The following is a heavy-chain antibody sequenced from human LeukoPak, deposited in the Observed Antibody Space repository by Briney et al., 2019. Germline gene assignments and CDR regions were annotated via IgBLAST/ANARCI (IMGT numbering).Heavy chain of an antibody. CDR1: GYSISSGYY. CDR2: IYHSGST. V-gene: IGHV4-38-2*02. J-gene: IGHJ4*02. D-gene: IGHD2-15*01. Sequence: SETLSLTCTVSGYSISSGYYWGWIRQPPGKGLEWIGSIYHSGSTYYNPSLKSRVTISVDTSKNQFSLKLSSVTAADTAVYYCARDGYCSGGSCYFLYFDYWGQGTLVTVSS. CDR3: ARDGYCSGGSCYFLYFDY.